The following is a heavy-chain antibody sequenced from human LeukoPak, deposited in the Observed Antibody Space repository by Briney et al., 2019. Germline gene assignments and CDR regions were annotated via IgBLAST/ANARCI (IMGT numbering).Heavy chain of an antibody. D-gene: IGHD3-16*01. CDR1: GFTFSSYA. J-gene: IGHJ6*02. CDR2: FSGSGGST. Sequence: GGSLRLSCAASGFTFSSYAMSWVRQAPGRGLEWVSSFSGSGGSTSYADFVKGRFTISRDNSKNTLYLQMNSLRVEDTAVYYCASHTGGNYYYYAMDVWGQGTTVTVSS. CDR3: ASHTGGNYYYYAMDV. V-gene: IGHV3-23*01.